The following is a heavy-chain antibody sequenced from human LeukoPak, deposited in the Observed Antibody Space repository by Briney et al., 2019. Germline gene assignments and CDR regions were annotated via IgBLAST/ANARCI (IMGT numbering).Heavy chain of an antibody. V-gene: IGHV1-69*02. D-gene: IGHD4-11*01. CDR2: IIPILGIA. CDR3: ARAMDYSNYARYFDY. CDR1: GGTFSSYT. Sequence: GASVKVSCKASGGTFSSYTISWVRQAPGQGLEWMGRIIPILGIANYAQKFQGRVTITADKSTSTAYMELSSLRSEDTAVYYCARAMDYSNYARYFDYWAREPWSPSPQ. J-gene: IGHJ4*02.